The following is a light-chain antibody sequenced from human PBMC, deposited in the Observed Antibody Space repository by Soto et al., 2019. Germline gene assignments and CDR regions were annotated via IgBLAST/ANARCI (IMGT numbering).Light chain of an antibody. CDR3: QQYNPYSPWT. J-gene: IGKJ1*01. CDR2: QAS. V-gene: IGKV1-5*03. Sequence: DIQMTQSPSTLSASVGDRVTITCRASQSTSSYLAWYQQKPLKSPKLLIYQASSLENGVPSRFSGSGSGTDFTLTISGLQPDDFATYYCQQYNPYSPWTFGQGTKVDIK. CDR1: QSTSSY.